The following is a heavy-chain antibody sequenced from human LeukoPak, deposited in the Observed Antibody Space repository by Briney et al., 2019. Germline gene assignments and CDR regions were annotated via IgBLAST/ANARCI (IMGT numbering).Heavy chain of an antibody. J-gene: IGHJ5*02. D-gene: IGHD2-15*01. Sequence: PGRSLRLSCAASGFTFDDYAMHWVRQAPGKGLEWVSGISWNSGSIGYADSVKGRFTISRDNAKNTLYLQMNSLRAEDTAVYYCARDLGYCSGGSCYWNWFDPWGQGTLVTVSS. CDR1: GFTFDDYA. CDR3: ARDLGYCSGGSCYWNWFDP. CDR2: ISWNSGSI. V-gene: IGHV3-9*01.